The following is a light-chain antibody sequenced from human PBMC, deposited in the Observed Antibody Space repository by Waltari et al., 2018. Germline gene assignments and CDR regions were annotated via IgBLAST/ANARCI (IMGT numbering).Light chain of an antibody. CDR1: SSDFGNYNR. Sequence: QSALTQPPSVSGSPGQSVTISCTATSSDFGNYNRVSWYQQSPGTAPKLMIYEVTNRPSGVPHRFSGSKSGNTASLTISGLQAEDEADYYCSSPTTSITWVFGGGTK. CDR3: SSPTTSITWV. J-gene: IGLJ3*02. CDR2: EVT. V-gene: IGLV2-18*02.